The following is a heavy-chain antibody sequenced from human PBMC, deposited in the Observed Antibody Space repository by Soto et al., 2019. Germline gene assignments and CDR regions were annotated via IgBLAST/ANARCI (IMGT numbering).Heavy chain of an antibody. CDR1: GTSISSSVRC. J-gene: IGHJ4*02. CDR2: IYYTGST. Sequence: SATLSLTCIVSGTSISSSVRCWSGSRQPPGRGLEWIAYIYYTGSTYPSPPLKSRLTISVDTSTNQFSLKLTSATAADTAVYYCASYRDNNSGYYDYWGQGTLVTVSS. CDR3: ASYRDNNSGYYDY. D-gene: IGHD6-19*01. V-gene: IGHV4-30-4*01.